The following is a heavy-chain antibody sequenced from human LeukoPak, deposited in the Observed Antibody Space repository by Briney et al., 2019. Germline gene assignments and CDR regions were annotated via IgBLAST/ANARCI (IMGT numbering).Heavy chain of an antibody. Sequence: PGGSLRLSCAASGFTFSSYAMSWVRQAPGKGLEWVGFIRSKAYGGTTEYAASVKGRFTISRDDSKSIAYLQMNSLKTEDTAVYYCTRDIAVAGTSGWFDPWGQGTLVTVSS. V-gene: IGHV3-49*04. J-gene: IGHJ5*02. D-gene: IGHD6-19*01. CDR3: TRDIAVAGTSGWFDP. CDR2: IRSKAYGGTT. CDR1: GFTFSSYA.